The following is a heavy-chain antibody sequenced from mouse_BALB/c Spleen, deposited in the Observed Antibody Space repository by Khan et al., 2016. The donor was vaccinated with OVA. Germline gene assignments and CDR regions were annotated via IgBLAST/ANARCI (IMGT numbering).Heavy chain of an antibody. Sequence: EVQLQESGPGLVKPSQSLSLTCTVTGYSITSDYAWNWIRQFPENKLVWMGYITYSGSTSYNPSLKSRISFTRDTSKNQFFLQLNSVTTEDTASYDSARGGNYGAMDYWGQGTSVTVSS. CDR3: ARGGNYGAMDY. CDR1: GYSITSDYA. J-gene: IGHJ4*01. D-gene: IGHD2-1*01. V-gene: IGHV3-2*02. CDR2: ITYSGST.